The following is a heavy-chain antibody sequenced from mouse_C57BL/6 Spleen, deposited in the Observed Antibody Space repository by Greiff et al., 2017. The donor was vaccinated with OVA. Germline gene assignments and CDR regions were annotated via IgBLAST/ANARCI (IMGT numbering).Heavy chain of an antibody. CDR3: ARSETGTLDY. Sequence: EVNVVESGGGLVKPGGSLKLSCAASGFTFSSYTMSWVRQTPEKRLEWVATISGGGGNTYYPDSVKGRFTISRDNAKNTLYLQMSSLRSEDTALYYCARSETGTLDYWGQGTTLTVSS. CDR1: GFTFSSYT. D-gene: IGHD4-1*01. CDR2: ISGGGGNT. V-gene: IGHV5-9*01. J-gene: IGHJ2*01.